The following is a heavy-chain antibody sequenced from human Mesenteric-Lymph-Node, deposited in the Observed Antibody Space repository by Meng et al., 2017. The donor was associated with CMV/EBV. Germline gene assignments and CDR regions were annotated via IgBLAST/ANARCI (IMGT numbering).Heavy chain of an antibody. V-gene: IGHV4-34*01. J-gene: IGHJ5*02. Sequence: ESLKISCAVYGGSFSGYYWSWIRQPPGKGLEWIGEINHSGSTNYNPSLKSRVTISVDTSKNQFSLKLSSVTAADTAVYYCAREPDYGEGFDPWGQGTLVTVSS. CDR2: INHSGST. CDR1: GGSFSGYY. CDR3: AREPDYGEGFDP. D-gene: IGHD4-17*01.